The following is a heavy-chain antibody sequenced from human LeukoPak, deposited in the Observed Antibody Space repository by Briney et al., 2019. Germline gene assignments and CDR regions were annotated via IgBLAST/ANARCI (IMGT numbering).Heavy chain of an antibody. Sequence: GGSLRLSCAASGFAFSAYGMHWVRQAPGKGLEYVSAINSNGGSTYYANSVKGRFTVSRDNSKNTLYLQMGSLRGEDMAVYYCAREGSNGESDFWGQGTLVTVSS. CDR3: AREGSNGESDF. J-gene: IGHJ4*02. D-gene: IGHD6-13*01. CDR1: GFAFSAYG. CDR2: INSNGGST. V-gene: IGHV3-64*01.